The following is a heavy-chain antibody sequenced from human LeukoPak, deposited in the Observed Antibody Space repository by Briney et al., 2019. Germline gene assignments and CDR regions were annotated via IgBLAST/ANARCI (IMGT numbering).Heavy chain of an antibody. J-gene: IGHJ1*01. CDR1: GITFSNYI. V-gene: IGHV3-23*01. Sequence: GGSLRLSCVASGITFSNYIMAWVRQAPGKGLEWVSTISGSGSRTYYADSVKGRFTVSRDNSRNTLYLQMGSLRAEDMAVYYCATYYYDSGGFHFHHWGQGTLVTVSS. CDR2: ISGSGSRT. D-gene: IGHD3-22*01. CDR3: ATYYYDSGGFHFHH.